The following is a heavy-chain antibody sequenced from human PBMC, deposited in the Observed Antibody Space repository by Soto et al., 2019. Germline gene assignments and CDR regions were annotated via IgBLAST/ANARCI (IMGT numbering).Heavy chain of an antibody. CDR3: TTDPIVVFPAAPTAPPL. CDR1: GFTFSNAW. D-gene: IGHD2-2*01. V-gene: IGHV3-15*07. Sequence: GGSLRLSCAASGFTFSNAWMNWVRQAPGKGLEWVGRIKSKTDGGTTDYAAPVKGRFTISRDDSKNTLYLQMNSLKTEDTAVYYCTTDPIVVFPAAPTAPPLWGQGILVTVSS. CDR2: IKSKTDGGTT. J-gene: IGHJ4*02.